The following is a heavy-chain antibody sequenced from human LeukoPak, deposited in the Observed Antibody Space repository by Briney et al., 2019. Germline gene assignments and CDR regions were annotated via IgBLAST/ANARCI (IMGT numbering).Heavy chain of an antibody. D-gene: IGHD3-22*01. Sequence: GGSLRLSCAASGFTFSSYALTWVRQAPGRGLEWVSTISGNGDSRYYADSVKGRFTISRDKSKNMLYLQMNVLGAEDTAVYYCAIDLHYYSNGYYYEGAFDIWGQGTMVTVSS. CDR3: AIDLHYYSNGYYYEGAFDI. J-gene: IGHJ3*02. V-gene: IGHV3-23*01. CDR1: GFTFSSYA. CDR2: ISGNGDSR.